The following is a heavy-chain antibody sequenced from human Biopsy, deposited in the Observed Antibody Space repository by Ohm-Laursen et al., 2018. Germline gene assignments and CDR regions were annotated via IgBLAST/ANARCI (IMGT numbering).Heavy chain of an antibody. V-gene: IGHV4-59*01. J-gene: IGHJ2*01. CDR1: GDSISSYY. CDR3: ARDRGYYSDRTVPGYFDL. Sequence: TLSLTCTVSGDSISSYYWSWIRQPPGKGLEWIGYVYYTGSTDYNPSLQSRVTISADTSKNHFSLRLRSVTPADTAIYCARDRGYYSDRTVPGYFDLWGRGTLVTVSS. CDR2: VYYTGST. D-gene: IGHD3-22*01.